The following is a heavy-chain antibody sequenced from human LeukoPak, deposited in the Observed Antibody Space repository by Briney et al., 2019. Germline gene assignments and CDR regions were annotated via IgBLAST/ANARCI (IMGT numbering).Heavy chain of an antibody. CDR2: IYYSGST. CDR3: AREAVVPRGSWFDP. J-gene: IGHJ5*02. D-gene: IGHD2-2*01. CDR1: GGSISSYY. Sequence: SETLSLTCTVSGGSISSYYWSWIRQPPGKGLEWIGYIYYSGSTNYNPSLKSRVTISVDTSKNQFSLKLSSVTAADTAVYYCAREAVVPRGSWFDPWGQGTLVTVSS. V-gene: IGHV4-59*12.